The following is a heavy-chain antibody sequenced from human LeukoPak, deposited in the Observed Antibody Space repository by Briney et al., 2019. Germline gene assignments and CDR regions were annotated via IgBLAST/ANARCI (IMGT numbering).Heavy chain of an antibody. Sequence: QAGGSLRLSCAASGFTFSSYAMSWVHQAPGKGLEWVSAISGSGGSTYYADSVKGRLTISRDNSKNTVYLQMNSLRAEDTAVYYCAKVPVFSVTISEVVTDDAFDIWGQGTIVTVSS. D-gene: IGHD3-3*01. V-gene: IGHV3-23*01. J-gene: IGHJ3*02. CDR3: AKVPVFSVTISEVVTDDAFDI. CDR1: GFTFSSYA. CDR2: ISGSGGST.